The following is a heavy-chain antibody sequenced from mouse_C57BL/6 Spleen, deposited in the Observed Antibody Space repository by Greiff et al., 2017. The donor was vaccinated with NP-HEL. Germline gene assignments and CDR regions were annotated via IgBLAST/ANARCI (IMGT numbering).Heavy chain of an antibody. CDR2: IYPGDGDT. CDR1: GYAFSSSW. V-gene: IGHV1-82*01. D-gene: IGHD4-1*02. Sequence: QVQLQQSGPELVKPGASVKISCKASGYAFSSSWMNWVKQRPGKGLEWIGRIYPGDGDTNYNGKFKGKATLTADKSSSTAYMQLSSLTSEDSAVYFCARSGQLGYAMDYWGQGTSVTVSS. CDR3: ARSGQLGYAMDY. J-gene: IGHJ4*01.